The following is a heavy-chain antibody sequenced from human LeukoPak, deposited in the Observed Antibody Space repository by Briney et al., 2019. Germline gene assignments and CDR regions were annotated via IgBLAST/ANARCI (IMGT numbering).Heavy chain of an antibody. CDR3: AREAPGWYSSSWFDY. CDR2: IKQDGSEK. D-gene: IGHD6-13*01. V-gene: IGHV3-7*03. Sequence: PGGSLRLSCAASGFTFSSYWMSWVRQAPGKGLEWVANIKQDGSEKYYVDSVKGRFTISRDNAKNSLYLQMNSLRAEDTAVYYCAREAPGWYSSSWFDYWGQGTLATVSS. J-gene: IGHJ4*02. CDR1: GFTFSSYW.